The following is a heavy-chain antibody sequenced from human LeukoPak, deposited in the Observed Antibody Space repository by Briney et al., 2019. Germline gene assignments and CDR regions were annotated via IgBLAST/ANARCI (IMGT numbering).Heavy chain of an antibody. J-gene: IGHJ4*02. V-gene: IGHV3-7*01. CDR3: ARPRRLQFGPHDS. D-gene: IGHD5-24*01. CDR2: IKQDESEK. CDR1: GFTLSTFW. Sequence: PGGSLRLSCAASGFTLSTFWMSWVRQAPGKGLEWVANIKQDESEKYYVDSVKGRFTISRDNAKNSLYLQMNSLRAEDTAVYYCARPRRLQFGPHDSWGQGTLVTVSS.